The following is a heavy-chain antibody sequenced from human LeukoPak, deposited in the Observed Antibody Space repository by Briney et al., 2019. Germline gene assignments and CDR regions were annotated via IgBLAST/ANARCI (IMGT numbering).Heavy chain of an antibody. J-gene: IGHJ4*02. CDR3: ARGYDNSKTGY. D-gene: IGHD4-11*01. CDR1: GGSLSGQY. CDR2: IHPSGST. Sequence: SETLSLTCAVHGGSLSGQYWSWIRQPPGKGLEWIGEIHPSGSTNYNPSLESRVIMSLDTSKNQFSLRLSFVTAADTGLYYCARGYDNSKTGYWGQGTLVTVSS. V-gene: IGHV4-34*01.